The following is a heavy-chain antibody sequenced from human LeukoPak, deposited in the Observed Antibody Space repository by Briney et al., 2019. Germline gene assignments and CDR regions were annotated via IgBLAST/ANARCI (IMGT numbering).Heavy chain of an antibody. CDR3: ARTGPRDYYFDY. V-gene: IGHV1-2*02. J-gene: IGHJ4*02. CDR1: GGTFSSYA. CDR2: INPNSGGT. Sequence: ASVKVSCKASGGTFSSYASSWVRQAPGQGLDWMGWINPNSGGTNYAQKFQGRVTMTRDTSISTAYMELSRLRSDDTAVYYCARTGPRDYYFDYWGQGTLVTVSS.